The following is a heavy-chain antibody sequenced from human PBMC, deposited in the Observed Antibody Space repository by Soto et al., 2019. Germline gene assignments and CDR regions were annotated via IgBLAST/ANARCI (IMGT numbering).Heavy chain of an antibody. J-gene: IGHJ4*02. CDR1: GFGFTFSTSA. V-gene: IGHV3-23*01. D-gene: IGHD6-13*01. Sequence: GGSLRLSCAASGFGFTFSTSAMSWVRQAPGKGLEWVSIFRESGRTTHYANSVKGRFTISRDNSKNTLYLQMNSLRAEDTAVYYCAKDFEQLDYWGQGALVTVSS. CDR2: FRESGRTT. CDR3: AKDFEQLDY.